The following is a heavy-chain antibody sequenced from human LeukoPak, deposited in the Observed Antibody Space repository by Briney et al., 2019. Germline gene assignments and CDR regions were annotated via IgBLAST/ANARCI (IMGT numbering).Heavy chain of an antibody. CDR2: VNPNSGDT. Sequence: ASVKVSCKASGGTFSSYAISWVRQAPGQGLEWMGWVNPNSGDTNYAQKFQDRVTMTRDTSISTAYIELNLLRSDDTAVYYCARGDYYGSPKVVAAWGQGTLVTVSS. D-gene: IGHD3-10*01. CDR1: GGTFSSYA. V-gene: IGHV1-2*02. J-gene: IGHJ5*02. CDR3: ARGDYYGSPKVVAA.